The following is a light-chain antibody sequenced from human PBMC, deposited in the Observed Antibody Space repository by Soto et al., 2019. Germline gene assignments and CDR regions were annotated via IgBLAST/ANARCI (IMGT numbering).Light chain of an antibody. CDR1: SSNIGAGYD. V-gene: IGLV1-40*01. CDR3: RSYDSSLSDNYV. Sequence: QSVLTQPPSVSGAPGQRVTISCTGSSSNIGAGYDVHWYQQLPGTAPKLLIYGNSNRPSGVPDRFSGSKSGTSASLAITGLQAEDEADYYCRSYDSSLSDNYVFGTGTKLTVL. J-gene: IGLJ1*01. CDR2: GNS.